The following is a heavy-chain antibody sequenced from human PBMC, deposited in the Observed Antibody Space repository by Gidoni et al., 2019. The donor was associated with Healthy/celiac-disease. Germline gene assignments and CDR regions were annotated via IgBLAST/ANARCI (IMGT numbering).Heavy chain of an antibody. CDR3: ARGERNYDFWSGYYTGAFDF. CDR1: GDSFSSSHYY. V-gene: IGHV4-39*01. CDR2: IYYSGDN. Sequence: QLQLQKSGPGLVKPSETLSLTCSVSGDSFSSSHYYWGWIRQPPGKGLEWIGSIYYSGDNYYNPSLKSRVTISVDTSKNQFSLRLSSVIAADTAVYYCARGERNYDFWSGYYTGAFDFWGQGTLVTVS. D-gene: IGHD3-3*01. J-gene: IGHJ4*02.